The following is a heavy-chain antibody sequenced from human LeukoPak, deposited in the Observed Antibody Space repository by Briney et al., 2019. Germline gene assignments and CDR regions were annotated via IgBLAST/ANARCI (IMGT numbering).Heavy chain of an antibody. CDR1: GGSISSGNW. Sequence: SGTLSLTCAVSGGSISSGNWWSWVRRPPGKGLEWIGQIYHSGSTNYNPSLKSRVTISVEKSKNQFSLNLTSVTAADTAVYYCARGLAAAGTDYWGQGTLVTVSS. J-gene: IGHJ4*02. CDR3: ARGLAAAGTDY. CDR2: IYHSGST. V-gene: IGHV4-4*02. D-gene: IGHD6-13*01.